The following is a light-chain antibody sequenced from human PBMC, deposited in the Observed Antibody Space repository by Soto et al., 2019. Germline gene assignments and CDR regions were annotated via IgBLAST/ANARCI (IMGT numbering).Light chain of an antibody. V-gene: IGKV3-20*01. CDR2: GAS. CDR1: QSVSSSY. CDR3: QHFYDYPHS. Sequence: EIVLTQSPGTLSLSPGERATLSCRASQSVSSSYLAWYQQKPGQAPRLLIYGASSRATGIPDRFSGSGSGTDFTLTISRLEPEDFAVYYCQHFYDYPHSFGPGTKVDI. J-gene: IGKJ3*01.